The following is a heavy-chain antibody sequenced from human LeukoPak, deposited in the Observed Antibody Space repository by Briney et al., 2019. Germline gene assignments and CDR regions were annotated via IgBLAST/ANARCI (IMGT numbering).Heavy chain of an antibody. V-gene: IGHV1-18*04. CDR2: INANNGDT. J-gene: IGHJ4*02. D-gene: IGHD6-13*01. CDR3: ARGPIAAAGDY. Sequence: ASVKVSCKASGYTFTSYYMHWVRQAPGQGLEWMGWINANNGDTNYAQNLQGRVTMTRDTSTGTAYMELRSLRSDDTAVYYCARGPIAAAGDYWGQGTLVTVSS. CDR1: GYTFTSYY.